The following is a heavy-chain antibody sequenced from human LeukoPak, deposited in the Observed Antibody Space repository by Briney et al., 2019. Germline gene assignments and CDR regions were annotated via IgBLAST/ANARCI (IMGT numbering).Heavy chain of an antibody. V-gene: IGHV3-66*01. J-gene: IGHJ4*02. CDR2: IYSGDST. CDR1: GFTVSSKY. D-gene: IGHD3-9*01. Sequence: GGSLRLSCAVSGFTVSSKYMSWVRQAPGKGLEWVSVIYSGDSTYYADSVKGRFTISRDNSKNTLYLQMNRPRAEDTAVYYCAREGTYYDILTGYSRSGYFDYWGQGTLVTVSS. CDR3: AREGTYYDILTGYSRSGYFDY.